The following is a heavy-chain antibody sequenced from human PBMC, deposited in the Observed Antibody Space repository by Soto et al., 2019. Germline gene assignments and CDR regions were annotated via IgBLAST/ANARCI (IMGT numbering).Heavy chain of an antibody. J-gene: IGHJ6*02. CDR3: ARDWGSADYDFWSGYIPADYYGMDV. CDR1: GFTFSSYG. V-gene: IGHV3-33*01. CDR2: IWYDGSNK. Sequence: GGSLRLSCAASGFTFSSYGMHWVRQAPGKGLEWVAVIWYDGSNKYYADSVKGRFTISRDNSKNTLYLQMNSLRAEDTAVYYCARDWGSADYDFWSGYIPADYYGMDVWGQGTTVTVSS. D-gene: IGHD3-3*01.